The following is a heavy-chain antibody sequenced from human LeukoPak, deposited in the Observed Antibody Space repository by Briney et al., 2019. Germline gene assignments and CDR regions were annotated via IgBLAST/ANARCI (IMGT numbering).Heavy chain of an antibody. CDR3: ARIQSRIIAARPGNPAFDY. J-gene: IGHJ4*02. D-gene: IGHD6-6*01. V-gene: IGHV1-18*01. CDR2: ISTYNDNT. CDR1: GYSFTSYD. Sequence: ASVKVSCKASGYSFTSYDISWVRQAPGQGLEWMGWISTYNDNTHYAQKLQGRVTMTTDTSTSTVYMELKSLRSDDTAVYYCARIQSRIIAARPGNPAFDYWGRGTLVTVSS.